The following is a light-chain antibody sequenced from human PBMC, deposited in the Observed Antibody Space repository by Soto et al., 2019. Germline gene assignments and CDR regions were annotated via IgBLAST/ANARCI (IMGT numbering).Light chain of an antibody. J-gene: IGLJ3*02. CDR2: SND. CDR1: GSNIGTYA. V-gene: IGLV1-44*01. Sequence: QSVLTQPPSASGAPGQRVTISCFGGGSNIGTYALNWYQQLPGTAPKLLIYSNDQRPSGVPDRFSGSKSGTSASLAISGLQSDDEADYYCASWDDSVSGRVFGGGTKVTVL. CDR3: ASWDDSVSGRV.